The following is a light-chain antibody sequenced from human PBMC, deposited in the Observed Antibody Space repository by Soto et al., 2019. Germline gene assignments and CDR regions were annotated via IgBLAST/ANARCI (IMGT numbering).Light chain of an antibody. Sequence: DIVLTQSPSSLSSSLGDRVTLSCRASQGISSYLAWYQQTPGKAPRLLISTASSWQSGIPSRFSGSGSATEFTLTISSLQPEDFAVYYCQQLNNYPRTFGQGTKVDIK. CDR1: QGISSY. V-gene: IGKV1-9*01. CDR3: QQLNNYPRT. CDR2: TAS. J-gene: IGKJ1*01.